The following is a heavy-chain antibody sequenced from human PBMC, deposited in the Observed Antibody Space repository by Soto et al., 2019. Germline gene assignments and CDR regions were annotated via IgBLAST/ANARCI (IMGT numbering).Heavy chain of an antibody. CDR3: ATNRPRPSYYHYYGMDV. CDR2: VEPEDGET. CDR1: VYTLTELS. V-gene: IGHV1-24*01. J-gene: IGHJ6*02. Sequence: ASVKVSCKVSVYTLTELSMHWVRQAPGKGLEWMGGVEPEDGETIYAQKFQGRVTMTEDTSTDTAYMELSSLRSEDTAVYYCATNRPRPSYYHYYGMDVWGQGTTVTVSS.